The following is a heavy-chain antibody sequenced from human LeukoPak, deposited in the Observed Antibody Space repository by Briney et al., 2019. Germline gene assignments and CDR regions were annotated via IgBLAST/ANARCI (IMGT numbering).Heavy chain of an antibody. CDR1: GFTFSSYS. CDR2: VSSNSNTK. D-gene: IGHD6-19*01. V-gene: IGHV3-48*04. Sequence: PGGSLRLSCAASGFTFSSYSMNWVRQAPGKGLEWVSYVSSNSNTKYYADSVKGRFTISRDNAKNSRYLQMNSLRAEDTAVYYCARDRGKQWLDDIAYWGQATLVTVSS. CDR3: ARDRGKQWLDDIAY. J-gene: IGHJ4*02.